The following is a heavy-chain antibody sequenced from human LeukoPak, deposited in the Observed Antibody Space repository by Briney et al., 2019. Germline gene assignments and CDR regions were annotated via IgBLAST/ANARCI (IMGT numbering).Heavy chain of an antibody. D-gene: IGHD5-24*01. J-gene: IGHJ4*02. CDR3: ARARDGYNLNFVFED. CDR2: VYHSGST. V-gene: IGHV4-38-2*02. Sequence: RPSETLSLTCTVSGYSISSNYYWGWIRQPPGKGLEWIGSVYHSGSTYSNPSLKSRVTISVDTSKNQFSLTLSSVTAADTAVYYCARARDGYNLNFVFEDWGQGTLVTVSS. CDR1: GYSISSNYY.